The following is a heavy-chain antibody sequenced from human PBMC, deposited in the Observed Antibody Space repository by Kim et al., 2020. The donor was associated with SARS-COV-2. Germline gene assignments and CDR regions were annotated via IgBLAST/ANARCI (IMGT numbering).Heavy chain of an antibody. Sequence: TIYYADSVKGRFTISKDNAKNSLYMQMNSLRDEDMAVYYCARLAPVDLDYWGQGTLVTVSS. D-gene: IGHD2-2*01. CDR2: TI. CDR3: ARLAPVDLDY. J-gene: IGHJ4*02. V-gene: IGHV3-48*02.